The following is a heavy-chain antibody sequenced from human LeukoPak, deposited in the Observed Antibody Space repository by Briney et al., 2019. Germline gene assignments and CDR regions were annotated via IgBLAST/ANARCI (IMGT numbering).Heavy chain of an antibody. CDR1: GFTFSSYA. J-gene: IGHJ6*02. D-gene: IGHD3-10*01. Sequence: GGSLRLSCAASGFTFSSYAMSWVRQAPGKGLEWVSAISGSGGSTYYADSVKGRLTISRDNSKNTLYLQMNSLRAEDTAVYYCAKDLLWFGELFQYYGMDVWGQGTTVTVSS. V-gene: IGHV3-23*01. CDR3: AKDLLWFGELFQYYGMDV. CDR2: ISGSGGST.